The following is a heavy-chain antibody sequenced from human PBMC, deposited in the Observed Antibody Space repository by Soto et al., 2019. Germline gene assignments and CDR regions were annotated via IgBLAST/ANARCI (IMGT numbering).Heavy chain of an antibody. Sequence: EVQLVESGGMLVQPGGSLRLSCAASGLTLSTSSMNWVRQAPGKGLEWISYIRRHTSVTAYADSVKGRFTISRDSAKNSLYLQMDSLRVEDTAVYYCGKVAYSGYYTVDRWGQGTLVNVSS. J-gene: IGHJ5*02. CDR1: GLTLSTSS. CDR3: GKVAYSGYYTVDR. D-gene: IGHD3-22*01. CDR2: IRRHTSVT. V-gene: IGHV3-48*01.